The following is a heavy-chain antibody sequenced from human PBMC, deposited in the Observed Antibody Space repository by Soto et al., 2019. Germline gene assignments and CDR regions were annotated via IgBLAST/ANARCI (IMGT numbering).Heavy chain of an antibody. CDR1: GFTFRSYA. J-gene: IGHJ4*02. D-gene: IGHD1-26*01. Sequence: EVQLLESGGGLVQPGGSLRLSCAASGFTFRSYAMSWVRQAPGTVLEWVSAISGSGGSTYYADSVKGRFTISRDNSKNSLYLQMNRLRAEDTDVYYGAKGDSGSRREAARYYFAAWGQGTLVTVSS. CDR3: AKGDSGSRREAARYYFAA. V-gene: IGHV3-23*01. CDR2: ISGSGGST.